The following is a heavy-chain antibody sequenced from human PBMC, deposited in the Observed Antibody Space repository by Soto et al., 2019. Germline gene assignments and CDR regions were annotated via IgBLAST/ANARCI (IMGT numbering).Heavy chain of an antibody. V-gene: IGHV1-18*04. D-gene: IGHD3-16*01. J-gene: IGHJ3*01. CDR1: GYTFTNYG. Sequence: QGHMVQSGGEVKKPGASVKVSCKASGYTFTNYGISWVRQAPGQGLEWVGWISPYSGHTNYARRLQGRVLMTMDTSATTVYMELRSLRSDDTAVYYCARDWGDRINALDFWGQGTMVTVSS. CDR3: ARDWGDRINALDF. CDR2: ISPYSGHT.